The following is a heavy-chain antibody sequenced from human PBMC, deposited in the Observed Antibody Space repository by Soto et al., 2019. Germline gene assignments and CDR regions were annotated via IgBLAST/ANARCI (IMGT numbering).Heavy chain of an antibody. J-gene: IGHJ3*01. V-gene: IGHV3-30*18. CDR1: GFTFNNYG. CDR2: ISNGGRDK. CDR3: AKDQGIAASHGID. Sequence: QVQLVESGGGVVQPGRSLRLSCAASGFTFNNYGMHWVRQAPGKGLEWVAAISNGGRDKYYGDSVKGRLTISRDNSKNTVYLQMNSLRADDTAVYYCAKDQGIAASHGIDWGQGTMVTVSS. D-gene: IGHD6-13*01.